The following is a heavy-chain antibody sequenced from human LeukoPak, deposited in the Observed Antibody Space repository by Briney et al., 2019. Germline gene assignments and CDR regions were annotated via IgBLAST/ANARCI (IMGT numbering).Heavy chain of an antibody. CDR3: AKGGHDYGDYGTLGY. CDR1: GFTFSSYG. D-gene: IGHD4-17*01. CDR2: IRYDGSIK. J-gene: IGHJ4*02. Sequence: GGSLRLSCAVSGFTFSSYGMHWVRQAPGKGLEWVAFIRYDGSIKYYADSVKGRFTISRDNSKNTLYLQMNSLRVEDTAVYYCAKGGHDYGDYGTLGYWGQGTLVTVSS. V-gene: IGHV3-30*02.